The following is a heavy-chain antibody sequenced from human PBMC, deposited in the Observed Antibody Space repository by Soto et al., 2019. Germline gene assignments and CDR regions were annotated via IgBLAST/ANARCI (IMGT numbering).Heavy chain of an antibody. J-gene: IGHJ4*02. D-gene: IGHD3-9*01. CDR1: GFTFSLSA. Sequence: EVQLLESGGGFVQPGGSLRLSCAASGFTFSLSAMSWVRQAPGRGLDWVSSLSGGGSTTDYADSVKGRFTISRDNSKNTVHLQMNSLRAEDTAVYNCAKGPEYDILTGCDYWGQGALVTVSS. CDR2: LSGGGSTT. V-gene: IGHV3-23*01. CDR3: AKGPEYDILTGCDY.